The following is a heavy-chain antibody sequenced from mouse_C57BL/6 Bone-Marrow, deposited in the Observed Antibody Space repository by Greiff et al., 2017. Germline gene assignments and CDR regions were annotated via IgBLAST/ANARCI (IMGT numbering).Heavy chain of an antibody. D-gene: IGHD2-2*01. V-gene: IGHV1-52*01. J-gene: IGHJ2*01. CDR1: GYTFTSYW. CDR2: IDPSDSDT. CDR3: ARGTSRCYGYDVDC. Sequence: VQLQQSGAELVRPGSSVKLSCKASGYTFTSYWMHWVKQRPIQGLEWIGNIDPSDSDTHYNQKFKDKATLTVDKSSSTAYMQLSSLTSEDSADYYCARGTSRCYGYDVDCWGQGTTLTVSS.